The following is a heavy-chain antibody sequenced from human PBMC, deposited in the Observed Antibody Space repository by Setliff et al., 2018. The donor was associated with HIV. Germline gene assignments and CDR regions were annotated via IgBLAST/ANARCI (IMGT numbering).Heavy chain of an antibody. CDR1: GGSFSGYY. Sequence: SETLSLTCAVYGGSFSGYYWSWIRQPPGKGLEWIGEINHSGSTNYNPSLKRRVTISVDTSKNQFSLRLSSVTAADTAVYYCARAPTGVTNAFDIWGQGTMVTVSS. CDR2: INHSGST. V-gene: IGHV4-34*01. CDR3: ARAPTGVTNAFDI. D-gene: IGHD2-8*02. J-gene: IGHJ3*02.